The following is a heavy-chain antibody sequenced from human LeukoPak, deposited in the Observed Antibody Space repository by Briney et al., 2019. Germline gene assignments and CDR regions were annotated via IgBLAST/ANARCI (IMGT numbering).Heavy chain of an antibody. J-gene: IGHJ6*02. Sequence: SETLSLTCAVYGGSFSGYYWSWIRQPPGKGLEWIGEINHSGSTNYNPSLKSRVTISVDTSKNQFSLKLSSVTAADTAVYYCARGADIAVVPAEVGMDVWGQGTTVTVSS. CDR3: ARGADIAVVPAEVGMDV. V-gene: IGHV4-34*01. CDR2: INHSGST. CDR1: GGSFSGYY. D-gene: IGHD2-2*01.